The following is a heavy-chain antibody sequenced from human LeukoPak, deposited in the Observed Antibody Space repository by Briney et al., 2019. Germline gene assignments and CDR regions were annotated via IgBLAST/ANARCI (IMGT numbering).Heavy chain of an antibody. J-gene: IGHJ4*02. D-gene: IGHD3-16*01. CDR2: ISGSGGST. Sequence: GGSLRLSCAASGFTFSSYAMSWVRQAPGKGLEWVSAISGSGGSTYYADSVKGRFTISRDNSKNTLYLQINSLRAEDTAVYFCAKDRLGGPYFFHYWGQGTLVTVSS. V-gene: IGHV3-23*01. CDR1: GFTFSSYA. CDR3: AKDRLGGPYFFHY.